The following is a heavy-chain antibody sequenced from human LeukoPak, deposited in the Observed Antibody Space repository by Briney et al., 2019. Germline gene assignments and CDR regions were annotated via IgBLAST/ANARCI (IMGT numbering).Heavy chain of an antibody. CDR1: GFTFSSYG. Sequence: GGSLRLSCAASGFTFSSYGMHWVRQAPGKGLEWVAVIWYDGSNKYYADSVKGRFTISRDSSKNTLYLQMNSLRAEDTAVYYCAREADRWYFDYWGQGTLVTVSS. J-gene: IGHJ4*02. D-gene: IGHD4-23*01. CDR3: AREADRWYFDY. CDR2: IWYDGSNK. V-gene: IGHV3-33*08.